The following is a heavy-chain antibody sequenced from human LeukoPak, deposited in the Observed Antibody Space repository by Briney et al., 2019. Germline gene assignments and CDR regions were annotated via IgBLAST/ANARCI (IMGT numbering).Heavy chain of an antibody. CDR3: AREIRKLYDRSGYPDY. V-gene: IGHV4-30-4*08. Sequence: SETLSLTCTVSGGSITNGDYYWSWIRQSPGKGLEWIGYVYYTGSTYYNPSLKSRVTMSVDTSKNQFSLKLTSVTAADTAVYYCAREIRKLYDRSGYPDYWGKGTLVTVSS. J-gene: IGHJ4*02. CDR2: VYYTGST. CDR1: GGSITNGDYY. D-gene: IGHD3-22*01.